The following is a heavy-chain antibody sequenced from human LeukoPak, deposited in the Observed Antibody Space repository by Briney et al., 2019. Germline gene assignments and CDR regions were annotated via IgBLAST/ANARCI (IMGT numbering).Heavy chain of an antibody. CDR3: ARDPVHDYGDQNWYYFDC. V-gene: IGHV3-23*01. J-gene: IGHJ4*02. CDR1: GFTFSNYA. CDR2: VSGSGGST. Sequence: GGSLRLSCAASGFTFSNYAMTWVRQAPGKGLEWVSAVSGSGGSTYYADSVKGRFTISRDNSKNTLYLQMHSLRAEDTAVYYCARDPVHDYGDQNWYYFDCWGQGTLVTVSS. D-gene: IGHD4-17*01.